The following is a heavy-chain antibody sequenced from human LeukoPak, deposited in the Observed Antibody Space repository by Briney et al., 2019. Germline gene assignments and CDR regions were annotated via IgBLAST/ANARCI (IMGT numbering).Heavy chain of an antibody. Sequence: GGSLLLSCAASGFTFSSYNMNWVRQAPGKGLEWVSCISTSSSTIYYADSVKGRFTISRDNAKNSLYLQMNSLRAEDTAVYYCARDRAWGTGGPLYMDVWGKGTTVTVSS. D-gene: IGHD2-8*02. V-gene: IGHV3-48*01. J-gene: IGHJ6*03. CDR3: ARDRAWGTGGPLYMDV. CDR2: ISTSSSTI. CDR1: GFTFSSYN.